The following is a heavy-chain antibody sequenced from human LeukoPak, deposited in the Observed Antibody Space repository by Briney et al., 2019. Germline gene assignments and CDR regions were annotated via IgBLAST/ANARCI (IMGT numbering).Heavy chain of an antibody. V-gene: IGHV4-59*11. Sequence: PSETLSLTCTVSGASISSHYWSWIRQPPGKGLEWIGHIYYIGSTYSNPSLKSRLTVSVDRSKNQFSLELTSVTAADTAVYYCARLLVPAAGGYYFDSWGQGTLVTVSS. J-gene: IGHJ4*02. CDR2: IYYIGST. CDR1: GASISSHY. D-gene: IGHD2-2*01. CDR3: ARLLVPAAGGYYFDS.